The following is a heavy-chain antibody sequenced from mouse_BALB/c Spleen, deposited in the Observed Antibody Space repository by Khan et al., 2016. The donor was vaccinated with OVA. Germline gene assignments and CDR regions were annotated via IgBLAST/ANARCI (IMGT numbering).Heavy chain of an antibody. CDR2: ISYSGST. Sequence: EVQLQASGPGLVKPSQSLSLTCPVTGYSITSGYGWNWIRQFPGNKLEWMGFISYSGSTNYHPSLKSRISITRDTSMNQFFLQLYSGTAEDPATYYCARTARIKYWGQGTTLTVSS. V-gene: IGHV3-2*02. J-gene: IGHJ2*01. CDR3: ARTARIKY. CDR1: GYSITSGYG. D-gene: IGHD1-2*01.